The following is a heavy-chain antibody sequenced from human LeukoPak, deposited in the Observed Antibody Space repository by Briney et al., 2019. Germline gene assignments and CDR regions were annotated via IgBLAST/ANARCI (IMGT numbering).Heavy chain of an antibody. D-gene: IGHD5-12*01. V-gene: IGHV3-11*05. CDR3: ARVATIGYREYFDY. CDR2: ISSSSSYT. J-gene: IGHJ4*02. Sequence: LSLTCSVSGGSISSYYWSWSRQAPGKGLEWVSYISSSSSYTNYADSVKGRFTISRDNAKNSLYLQMNSLRAEDTAVYYCARVATIGYREYFDYWGQGTLVTVSS. CDR1: GGSISSYY.